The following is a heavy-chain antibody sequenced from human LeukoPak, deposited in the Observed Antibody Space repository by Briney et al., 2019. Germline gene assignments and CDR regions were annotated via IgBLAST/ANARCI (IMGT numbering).Heavy chain of an antibody. J-gene: IGHJ4*02. CDR2: IYNSGNT. Sequence: SETLSLTCTVSGGSISSYYWSWIRQPPGKGLERIGYIYNSGNTNYNPSLKSRVTISVDTSRNQFSLKLSSVTAADTAVYYCARRPLYSYGGGVFDYGGQGTLVTVSS. CDR3: ARRPLYSYGGGVFDY. D-gene: IGHD5-18*01. V-gene: IGHV4-59*08. CDR1: GGSISSYY.